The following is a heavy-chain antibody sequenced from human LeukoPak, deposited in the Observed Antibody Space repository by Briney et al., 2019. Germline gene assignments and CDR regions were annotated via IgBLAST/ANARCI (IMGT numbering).Heavy chain of an antibody. CDR2: ISAYNGDT. CDR1: GYTFTSSG. J-gene: IGHJ5*01. CDR3: VRDRTAAASTDDWFDS. V-gene: IGHV1-18*01. D-gene: IGHD6-13*01. Sequence: ASVKVSCKASGYTFTSSGISWVRQAPGQGLEWMGWISAYNGDTNSAQKLQGRVSMTTDTSTNTAYMELRSLRSDDTAVYYCVRDRTAAASTDDWFDSWGQVTLVTVSS.